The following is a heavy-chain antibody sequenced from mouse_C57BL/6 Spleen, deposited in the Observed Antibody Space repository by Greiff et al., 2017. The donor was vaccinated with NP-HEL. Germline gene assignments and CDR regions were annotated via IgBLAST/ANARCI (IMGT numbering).Heavy chain of an antibody. CDR1: GYSITSGYY. D-gene: IGHD1-1*01. V-gene: IGHV3-6*01. CDR3: ARDREIYYYGGGPFAY. Sequence: EVKLEESGPGLVKPSQSLSLTCSVTGYSITSGYYWNWIRQFPGNKLEWMGYISYDGSNNYNPSLKNRISITRDTSKNQFFLKLNSVTTEDTATYYCARDREIYYYGGGPFAYWGQGTLVTVSA. CDR2: ISYDGSN. J-gene: IGHJ3*01.